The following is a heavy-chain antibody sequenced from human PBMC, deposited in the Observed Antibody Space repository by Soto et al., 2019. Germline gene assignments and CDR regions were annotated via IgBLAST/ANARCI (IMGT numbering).Heavy chain of an antibody. J-gene: IGHJ4*02. Sequence: SETLSLTCTVSGGSISSGDYYWSWIRQPPGKGLEWIGYIYYSGSTYYNPSLKSRVTISVDTSKNQFSLKLSYVTAADTAVYYCASNSYGYTFYDYWAQGTLVTV. CDR1: GGSISSGDYY. V-gene: IGHV4-30-4*01. CDR2: IYYSGST. CDR3: ASNSYGYTFYDY. D-gene: IGHD5-18*01.